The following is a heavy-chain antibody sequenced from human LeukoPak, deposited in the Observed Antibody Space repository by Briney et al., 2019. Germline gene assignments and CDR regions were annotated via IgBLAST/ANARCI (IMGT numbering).Heavy chain of an antibody. J-gene: IGHJ4*02. Sequence: SETLSLTCSVYGGSITAYYWSWIRQPPGKGLVWIGEINHSRGTKYNPSLESRVTILLDASKNEFSLNLNSVTAADTAVYYCAREDYYFDSWGQGTLVTVSS. CDR3: AREDYYFDS. CDR2: INHSRGT. V-gene: IGHV4-34*01. CDR1: GGSITAYY.